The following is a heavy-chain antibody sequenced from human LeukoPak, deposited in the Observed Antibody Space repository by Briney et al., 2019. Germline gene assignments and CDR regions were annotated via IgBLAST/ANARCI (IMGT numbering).Heavy chain of an antibody. CDR3: ARDWAGEGSSNQLDY. CDR2: ISTYNGNT. D-gene: IGHD2-2*01. Sequence: GASVKVSCKASGYTFTSNNFSWVRQAPGQGLEWMGWISTYNGNTSYAQKFQGRVTMTTDTSTSTAYMELRSLRSDDTAVYYCARDWAGEGSSNQLDYWGQGTLVSVSS. CDR1: GYTFTSNN. J-gene: IGHJ4*02. V-gene: IGHV1-18*01.